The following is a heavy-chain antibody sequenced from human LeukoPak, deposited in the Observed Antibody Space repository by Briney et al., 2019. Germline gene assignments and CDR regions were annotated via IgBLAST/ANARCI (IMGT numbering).Heavy chain of an antibody. CDR1: GFTFTSYT. J-gene: IGHJ4*02. Sequence: PGGSLRLSCAASGFTFTSYTMNWVRQAPGKGLDWISFISTSSSTISYADSVKGRSTISRDNARNSLFLQMNSLRDEYTAVYYCVRDHYYGFDYWGQGTLVTVSS. CDR3: VRDHYYGFDY. CDR2: ISTSSSTI. V-gene: IGHV3-48*02. D-gene: IGHD1-26*01.